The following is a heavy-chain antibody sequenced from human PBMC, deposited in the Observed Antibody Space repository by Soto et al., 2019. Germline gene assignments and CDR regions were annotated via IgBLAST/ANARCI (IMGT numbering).Heavy chain of an antibody. Sequence: QVQLVQSGAEVKKPGASVKVSCKASGYTFTSYGISWVRQAPGQGLEWMGWISAYNGNTNYAQKLQGRVTMTTDTSTSTAYIELRSLRSDDTAVYYCAREMRPYGSGSWYFDYWGQGTLVTVSS. CDR1: GYTFTSYG. CDR3: AREMRPYGSGSWYFDY. V-gene: IGHV1-18*01. CDR2: ISAYNGNT. J-gene: IGHJ4*02. D-gene: IGHD3-10*01.